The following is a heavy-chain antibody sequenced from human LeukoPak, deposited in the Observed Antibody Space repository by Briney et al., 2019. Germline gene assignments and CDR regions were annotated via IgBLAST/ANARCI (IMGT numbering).Heavy chain of an antibody. V-gene: IGHV3-23*01. CDR3: AKESLRGHSYGFDN. CDR2: ISASGGTT. J-gene: IGHJ4*02. Sequence: TGGSLRLSCAASGFPFSAYAMSWVRQAPGKGLEWVSAISASGGTTYYADSVRGRFTISRDNSKNTLYLQMNSLRAGDTALYYCAKESLRGHSYGFDNWGQGTLVTVSS. CDR1: GFPFSAYA. D-gene: IGHD5-18*01.